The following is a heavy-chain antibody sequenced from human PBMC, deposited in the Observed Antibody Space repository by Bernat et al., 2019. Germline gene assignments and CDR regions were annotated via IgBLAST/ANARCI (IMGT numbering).Heavy chain of an antibody. CDR3: ARDGRAYSSAWVYYYYYMDV. D-gene: IGHD6-19*01. CDR1: GFTFSNSA. CDR2: VSYDGSHK. J-gene: IGHJ6*03. V-gene: IGHV3-30*01. Sequence: QVQLVESGGGVVQPGRSLRLSYAASGFTFSNSALHWVRQAPGKGLEWVAVVSYDGSHKYYPDSVKGRFTISRDNSKNTLYLQMDSLRPEDTAVYYCARDGRAYSSAWVYYYYYMDVWGKGTTVTVSS.